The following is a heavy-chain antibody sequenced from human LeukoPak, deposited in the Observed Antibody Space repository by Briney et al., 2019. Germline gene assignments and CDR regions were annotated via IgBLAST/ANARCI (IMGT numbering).Heavy chain of an antibody. J-gene: IGHJ4*02. Sequence: GGSLRLSCAASVFTFSHYAMHWVRQAPGTGLEWVAVISYDGSNKYYADSVKGQFTISRDNSKNTLFLQMNSLRAEDTPVYYCARENYGDHYFDYWGQGTLVTVSS. D-gene: IGHD4-17*01. CDR3: ARENYGDHYFDY. CDR1: VFTFSHYA. CDR2: ISYDGSNK. V-gene: IGHV3-30-3*01.